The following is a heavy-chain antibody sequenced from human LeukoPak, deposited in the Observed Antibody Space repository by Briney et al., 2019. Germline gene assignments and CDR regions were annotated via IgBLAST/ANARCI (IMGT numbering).Heavy chain of an antibody. CDR3: AKDKVWFGEFLSGMDV. Sequence: GRSLRLSCAASGFTFSSYGMHWVRQAPGKGPEWVAIIWYDGSNINYADSVKGRFTISRDNAKNSLYLQMNSLRSEDTALYYCAKDKVWFGEFLSGMDVWGQGTTVIVSS. J-gene: IGHJ6*02. CDR2: IWYDGSNI. D-gene: IGHD3-10*01. CDR1: GFTFSSYG. V-gene: IGHV3-33*03.